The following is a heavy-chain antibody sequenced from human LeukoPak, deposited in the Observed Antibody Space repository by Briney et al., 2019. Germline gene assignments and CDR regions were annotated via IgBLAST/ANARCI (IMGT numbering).Heavy chain of an antibody. D-gene: IGHD3-3*01. Sequence: GGSLRLSCAASGFTFSTYGMHWVRQAPGKGLEWVAVISYDGSNKYYADSVKGRFTISRDNSKNTLHLQMNSLRAEDTAVYYCAKGLRFLEPDAFDIWGQGTMVTVSS. CDR2: ISYDGSNK. CDR1: GFTFSTYG. V-gene: IGHV3-30*18. CDR3: AKGLRFLEPDAFDI. J-gene: IGHJ3*02.